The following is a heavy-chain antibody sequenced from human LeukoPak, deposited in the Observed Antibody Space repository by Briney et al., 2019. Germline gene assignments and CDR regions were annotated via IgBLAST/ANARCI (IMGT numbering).Heavy chain of an antibody. Sequence: GGSLRLSCAASGFTFSSYSMNWVRQAPGKGLEWVSSISSSSSYIYYADSVKGRFTISRDNAKNSLYLQMNSLRAEDTAVYYCARGIGTGRQPFDYWGQGTLVTVSS. V-gene: IGHV3-21*01. CDR3: ARGIGTGRQPFDY. CDR2: ISSSSSYI. J-gene: IGHJ4*02. D-gene: IGHD1-1*01. CDR1: GFTFSSYS.